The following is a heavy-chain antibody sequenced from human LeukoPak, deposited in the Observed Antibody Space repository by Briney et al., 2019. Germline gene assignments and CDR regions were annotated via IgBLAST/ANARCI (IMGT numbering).Heavy chain of an antibody. Sequence: GGSLRLSCAASGFTFSSYGMHWVRQAPGKGLEWVAVIWYDGSNKYYADSVKGRFTISRDNSKNTLYLQMNSLRAEDTAVYYCARGPLTYYNDSSGYLFDYWGQGTLVTVSS. J-gene: IGHJ4*02. D-gene: IGHD3-22*01. CDR2: IWYDGSNK. CDR3: ARGPLTYYNDSSGYLFDY. CDR1: GFTFSSYG. V-gene: IGHV3-33*01.